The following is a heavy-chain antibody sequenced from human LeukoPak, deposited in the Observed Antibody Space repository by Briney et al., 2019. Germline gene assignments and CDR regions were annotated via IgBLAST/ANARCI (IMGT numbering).Heavy chain of an antibody. CDR1: GFTFSTST. D-gene: IGHD3-22*01. V-gene: IGHV3-30*09. CDR2: ISYDGSNK. J-gene: IGHJ6*02. CDR3: ARPLSNGYFHGSGGYYPYAMDV. Sequence: GRSLRPSCAASGFTFSTSTMHWVRQAPGKGLEWVAVISYDGSNKFYADSVKGRFAISRDNSKNTLYLQMNSLRGYDSAVYYCARPLSNGYFHGSGGYYPYAMDVWGQGTTVTVSS.